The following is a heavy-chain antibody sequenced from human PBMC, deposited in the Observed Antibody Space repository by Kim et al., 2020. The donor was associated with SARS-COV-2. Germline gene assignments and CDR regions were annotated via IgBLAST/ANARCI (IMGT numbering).Heavy chain of an antibody. Sequence: PSLKSRVTISVDTSKNQFSLKLSSVTAADTAVYYCARSRKRVVVIGWFDPWGQGTLVAVSS. CDR3: ARSRKRVVVIGWFDP. J-gene: IGHJ5*02. D-gene: IGHD3-22*01. V-gene: IGHV4-31*02.